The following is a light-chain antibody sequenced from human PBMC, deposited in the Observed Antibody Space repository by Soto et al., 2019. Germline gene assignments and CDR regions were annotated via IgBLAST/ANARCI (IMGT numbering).Light chain of an antibody. CDR3: QQYGSLSWT. CDR2: GTS. CDR1: QSVSNNY. J-gene: IGKJ1*01. V-gene: IGKV3-20*01. Sequence: EIVLTQSPGTLSLSPGERATLSCRASQSVSNNYLAWYQQKPGQSPRLLIYGTSTRATGVPARFSGGGSGTEFTLTINSLQSEDFAVYYCQQYGSLSWTFGQGTKVDIK.